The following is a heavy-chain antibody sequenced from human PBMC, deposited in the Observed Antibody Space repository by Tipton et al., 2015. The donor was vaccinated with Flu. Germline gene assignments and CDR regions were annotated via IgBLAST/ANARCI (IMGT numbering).Heavy chain of an antibody. V-gene: IGHV4-4*07. J-gene: IGHJ5*02. CDR1: GGSISSYY. Sequence: TLSLTCTVSGGSISSYYWSWIRQPAGKGLEWIGRIYTSGSTNYNPSLKSRVTMSVGTSKNQFSLKLSSVTAADTAVYYCARDRLGYYDFWGTVDNWFDPWGQGTLVTVSS. D-gene: IGHD3-3*01. CDR2: IYTSGST. CDR3: ARDRLGYYDFWGTVDNWFDP.